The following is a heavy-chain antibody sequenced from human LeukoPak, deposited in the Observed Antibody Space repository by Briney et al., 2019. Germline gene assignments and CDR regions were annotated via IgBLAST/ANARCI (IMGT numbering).Heavy chain of an antibody. Sequence: ASVKVSCTASGYTFTSHYIHWVRQAPGQGLEWMGIINPSGGGTSYAQRFQGRVTMTRDTSTSTVYMELSSLRFEDTAVYYCATDSGGYYDGMAVWGQGTTVTVSS. J-gene: IGHJ6*02. V-gene: IGHV1-46*01. CDR1: GYTFTSHY. CDR3: ATDSGGYYDGMAV. CDR2: INPSGGGT. D-gene: IGHD1-26*01.